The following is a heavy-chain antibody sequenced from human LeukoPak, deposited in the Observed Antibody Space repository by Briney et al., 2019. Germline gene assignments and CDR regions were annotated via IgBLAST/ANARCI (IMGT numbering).Heavy chain of an antibody. CDR2: VDPEDGKT. J-gene: IGHJ4*02. CDR1: GLTFSDYF. Sequence: ASVKVSCKASGLTFSDYFVHWVRQAPGKGLEWMGRVDPEDGKTLYAEKFRGRVTITADTSADTAYLDLSGLKSEDTAFYYCATVVGWKAYDHWGQGTLVTVSS. D-gene: IGHD2-21*01. V-gene: IGHV1-69-2*01. CDR3: ATVVGWKAYDH.